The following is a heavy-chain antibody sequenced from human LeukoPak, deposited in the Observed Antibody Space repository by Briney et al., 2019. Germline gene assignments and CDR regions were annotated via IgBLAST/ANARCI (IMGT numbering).Heavy chain of an antibody. V-gene: IGHV3-21*01. Sequence: GGSLRLSCAASGFTFSSYSMNWVRQAPGKGLEWVSSISSSSSYIYYADSVKGRFTISRDNAKNSLYLQMNSLRAEDTAVYYCANGYCTNGVCYPYYYYYMDVWGKGTTVTVSS. D-gene: IGHD2-8*01. CDR3: ANGYCTNGVCYPYYYYYMDV. J-gene: IGHJ6*03. CDR2: ISSSSSYI. CDR1: GFTFSSYS.